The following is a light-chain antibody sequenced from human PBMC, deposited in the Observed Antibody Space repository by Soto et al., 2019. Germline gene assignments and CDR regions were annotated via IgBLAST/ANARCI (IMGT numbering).Light chain of an antibody. Sequence: DIQMTQSPSTLSASVGDRVTSTCRASQSISDWLAWHQQKPEKAPKLMIYKASSLESGVPSRFSGSGSGTEFTLTISSLQPDDFATYFCQQYHSYSLITFGGGTTGDIK. CDR2: KAS. V-gene: IGKV1-5*03. CDR3: QQYHSYSLIT. CDR1: QSISDW. J-gene: IGKJ4*01.